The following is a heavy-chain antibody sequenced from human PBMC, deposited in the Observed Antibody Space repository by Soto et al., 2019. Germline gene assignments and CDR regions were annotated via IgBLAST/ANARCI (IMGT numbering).Heavy chain of an antibody. Sequence: EVHLVESGGAVVQPGGSLRLSCATSGFTFSNYWMHWVRQVPGRGLVWVSRIDTDGSTTSYADFAKGRFTISRDNAKSTLSLQMNSLRAEETAIYCCACSRSPARLGPKGAIDYWGQGSLVTVSS. CDR1: GFTFSNYW. J-gene: IGHJ4*02. CDR3: ACSRSPARLGPKGAIDY. D-gene: IGHD2-15*01. CDR2: IDTDGSTT. V-gene: IGHV3-74*01.